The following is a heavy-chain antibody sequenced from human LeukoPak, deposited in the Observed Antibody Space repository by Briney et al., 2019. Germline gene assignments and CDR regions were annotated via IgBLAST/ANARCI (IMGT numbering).Heavy chain of an antibody. CDR2: IYTSGST. D-gene: IGHD2-2*01. CDR1: GGSISSGSYY. J-gene: IGHJ4*02. Sequence: PSQTLSLTCTVSGGSISSGSYYWSWIRQPAGKGLEWIGRIYTSGSTNYNPSLKSRVTISVDTSKNQFSLKLSSVTAADTAVYYCARSCGGSTSCFDQDYWGQGTLVTVSS. CDR3: ARSCGGSTSCFDQDY. V-gene: IGHV4-61*02.